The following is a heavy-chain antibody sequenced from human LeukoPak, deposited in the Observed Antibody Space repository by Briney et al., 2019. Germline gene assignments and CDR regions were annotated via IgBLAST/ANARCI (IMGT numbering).Heavy chain of an antibody. V-gene: IGHV4-30-2*01. CDR2: INHSGST. J-gene: IGHJ6*02. D-gene: IGHD5-18*01. CDR3: ASLKRGYSYGYYYYYGMDV. Sequence: SRTLSLTCAVSGGSISSGGYSWSWIRQPPGKGLEWIGEINHSGSTNYNPSLKSRVTISVDTSKNQFSLKLSSVTAADTAVYYCASLKRGYSYGYYYYYGMDVWGQGTTVTVSS. CDR1: GGSISSGGYS.